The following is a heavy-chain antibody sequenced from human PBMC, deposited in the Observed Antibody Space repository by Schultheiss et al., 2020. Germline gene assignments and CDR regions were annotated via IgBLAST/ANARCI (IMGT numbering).Heavy chain of an antibody. J-gene: IGHJ4*02. V-gene: IGHV4-39*01. D-gene: IGHD3-9*01. CDR1: GGSISRSNYY. Sequence: SETLSLTCTVSGGSISRSNYYWGWIRQPPGKGLEWIGEIYHSGSTNYNPSLKSRVTITVDTSKNQFSLKLSSVTAADTAVYYCARRRRYFDWLFDYWGQGTLVTVSS. CDR2: IYHSGST. CDR3: ARRRRYFDWLFDY.